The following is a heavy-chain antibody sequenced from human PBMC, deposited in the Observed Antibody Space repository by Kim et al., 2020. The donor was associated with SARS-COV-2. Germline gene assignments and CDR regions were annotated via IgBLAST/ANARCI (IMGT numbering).Heavy chain of an antibody. J-gene: IGHJ4*02. CDR3: ARDKSGSGGCGGDCYPTGLFDY. D-gene: IGHD2-21*02. V-gene: IGHV3-21*01. Sequence: GGSLRLSCAASGFTFSSYSMNWVRQAPGKGLEWVSSISSSSSYIYYADSVKSRFTISRDNAKNSLYLQMNSLRAEDTAVYYCARDKSGSGGCGGDCYPTGLFDYWGQGTLVSVSS. CDR1: GFTFSSYS. CDR2: ISSSSSYI.